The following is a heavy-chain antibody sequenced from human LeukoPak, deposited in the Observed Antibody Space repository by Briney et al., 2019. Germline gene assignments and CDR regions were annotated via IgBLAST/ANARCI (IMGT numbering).Heavy chain of an antibody. CDR1: GFTFSSYG. J-gene: IGHJ4*02. CDR3: ARAPGGGSYSFDY. Sequence: PGGSLRLSCAASGFTFSSYGMHWVRQAPGEGLEWVAVIWYDGSNKYYADSVKGRFTISRDNSKNTLYLQMNSLRAEDTAVYYCARAPGGGSYSFDYWGQGTLVTVSS. V-gene: IGHV3-33*01. D-gene: IGHD1-26*01. CDR2: IWYDGSNK.